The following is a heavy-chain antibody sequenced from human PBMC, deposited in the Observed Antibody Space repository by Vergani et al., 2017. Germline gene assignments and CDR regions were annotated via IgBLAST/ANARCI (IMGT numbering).Heavy chain of an antibody. CDR1: VGSISSGTYY. CDR2: VYTGGSY. J-gene: IGHJ3*02. D-gene: IGHD2-2*01. Sequence: QVQLQESGPGLVKPSQTLSLTCTVSVGSISSGTYYWTWIRQPAGKGLEWIGRVYTGGSYNYNPSFKSQVTIPRDTSRNQFSLNLNSVTAADTAVYYCARDCAISVCYASDSFYIWGRGTKGTVSS. CDR3: ARDCAISVCYASDSFYI. V-gene: IGHV4-61*02.